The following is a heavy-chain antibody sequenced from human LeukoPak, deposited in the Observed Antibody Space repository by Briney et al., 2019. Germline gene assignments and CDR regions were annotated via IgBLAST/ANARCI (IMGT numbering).Heavy chain of an antibody. CDR2: FYSGGST. J-gene: IGHJ4*02. CDR3: ARVSPFDY. V-gene: IGHV3-66*01. CDR1: GFTVSSNY. Sequence: PRGSLRLSCVASGFTVSSNYMSWVRQAPGKGLEWLSVFYSGGSTYYADSVNGRFTMSRDNSKNTLYLQMNGLRVEDTAVYYCARVSPFDYWGQGTQVTVSS.